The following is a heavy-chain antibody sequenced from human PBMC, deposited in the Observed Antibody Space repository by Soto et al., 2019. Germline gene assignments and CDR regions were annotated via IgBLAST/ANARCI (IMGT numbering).Heavy chain of an antibody. CDR2: ISYDGSNK. Sequence: QVQLVESGGGVVQPGRSLRLSCAASGFTFSSYAMNWVRQAPGKGLEWVAVISYDGSNKYYADSVKGRFTISRDNSKNTLYLQMNSLRAEDTAVYYCARAGGRRVTGGFDYWGQGTLVTVSS. V-gene: IGHV3-30-3*01. CDR1: GFTFSSYA. CDR3: ARAGGRRVTGGFDY. D-gene: IGHD2-8*02. J-gene: IGHJ4*02.